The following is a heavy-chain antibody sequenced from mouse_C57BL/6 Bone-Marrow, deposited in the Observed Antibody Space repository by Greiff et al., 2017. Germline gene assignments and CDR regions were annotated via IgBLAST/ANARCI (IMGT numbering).Heavy chain of an antibody. J-gene: IGHJ3*01. V-gene: IGHV2-5*01. Sequence: VQLQQSGPGLVQPSQSLSITCTVSGFSLTSYGVHWVRQSPGKGLEWMGVLWRGGSTAYNAAFMSRLSITKDNSTSQVFFKMNSLQADDTAIYYCAIGYYWFAYWGQGTLVTVSA. D-gene: IGHD2-3*01. CDR1: GFSLTSYG. CDR3: AIGYYWFAY. CDR2: LWRGGST.